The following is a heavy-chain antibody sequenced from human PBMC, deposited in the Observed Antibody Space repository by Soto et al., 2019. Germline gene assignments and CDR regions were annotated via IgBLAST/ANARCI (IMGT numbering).Heavy chain of an antibody. J-gene: IGHJ6*02. Sequence: QVQLQESGPGLVKPSQTLSLTCTVSGGSIRSGGYYWSWVRQNPRRGLEWIGNIYYSGNTYYNPSLKSRLTISVDTYKNQFSLNLSSVTAADTAVYYCARDRLMATAGTARHYFGLDVWGQGTTVTVSS. CDR2: IYYSGNT. D-gene: IGHD5-18*01. CDR1: GGSIRSGGYY. V-gene: IGHV4-31*03. CDR3: ARDRLMATAGTARHYFGLDV.